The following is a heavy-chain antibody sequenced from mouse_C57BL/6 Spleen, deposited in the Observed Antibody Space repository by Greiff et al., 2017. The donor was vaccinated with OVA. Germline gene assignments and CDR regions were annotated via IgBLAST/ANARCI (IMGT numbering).Heavy chain of an antibody. CDR3: ASPAYYSNPYAMDY. CDR2: INPSTGGT. D-gene: IGHD2-5*01. Sequence: QVQLQQPGTELVKPGASVKLSCKASGYSFTSYWMNWVKQRPGQGLEWIGNINPSTGGTNYNEKFKSKATLTVDKSSSTAYMQLSSLTSEDSAVYYCASPAYYSNPYAMDYWGQGTSVTVSS. CDR1: GYSFTSYW. V-gene: IGHV1-53*01. J-gene: IGHJ4*01.